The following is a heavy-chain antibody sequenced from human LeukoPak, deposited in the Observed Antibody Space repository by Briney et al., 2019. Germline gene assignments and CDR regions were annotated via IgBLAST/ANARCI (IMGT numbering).Heavy chain of an antibody. Sequence: GGSLRLSCAASGFTVSNNYMSWVRQAPGKGLEWVSLIYSGDIKTYADCVKGRFTISRDTSKNTLCLQTNSLRAEDTAVYYCARSPPWAPLDYWGQGTLVTVSS. CDR2: IYSGDIK. J-gene: IGHJ4*02. V-gene: IGHV3-66*01. CDR3: ARSPPWAPLDY. CDR1: GFTVSNNY.